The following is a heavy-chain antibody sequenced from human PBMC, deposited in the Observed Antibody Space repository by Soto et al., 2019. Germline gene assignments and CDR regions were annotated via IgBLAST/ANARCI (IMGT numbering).Heavy chain of an antibody. CDR2: ISYDETNE. Sequence: GGSLRRYCVASGFTFGSHGMHWVRQAPGKGLEWVAVISYDETNEHYVDSVKGRFTISRDNSKSILYLQMNRLRPEDTAVYKCAKDLRTTISDYGMDVWGQGTTVTVSS. CDR3: AKDLRTTISDYGMDV. V-gene: IGHV3-30*18. J-gene: IGHJ6*02. CDR1: GFTFGSHG.